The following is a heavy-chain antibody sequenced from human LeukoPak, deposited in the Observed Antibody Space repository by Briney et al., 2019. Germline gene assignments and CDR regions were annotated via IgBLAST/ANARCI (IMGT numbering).Heavy chain of an antibody. CDR3: ARGKPATDLDY. J-gene: IGHJ4*02. D-gene: IGHD2-2*01. V-gene: IGHV4-59*01. CDR2: IYYTGSI. CDR1: GGSISSYY. Sequence: SETLSLTCTVSGGSISSYYWTWIRQPPGKGLEWIGYIYYTGSINYNPSLKSRVTISVDTSKNQFSLKLSSVTAADTAVYYCARGKPATDLDYWGQGTLVTVSS.